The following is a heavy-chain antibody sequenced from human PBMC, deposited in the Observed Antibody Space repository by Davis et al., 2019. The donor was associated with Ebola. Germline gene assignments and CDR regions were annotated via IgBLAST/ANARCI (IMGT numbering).Heavy chain of an antibody. V-gene: IGHV1-2*06. CDR1: GYTFTGYY. J-gene: IGHJ4*02. CDR2: INSNSGVT. D-gene: IGHD6-19*01. CDR3: ARVRAISVVEKGFDF. Sequence: AASVKVSCKTSGYTFTGYYMHWVRQAPGQGLEWMGRINSNSGVTNYAQKFQGRVTMTRDTSISTAYMELNRLRSDDTAVYYCARVRAISVVEKGFDFWGQGTLVTVSS.